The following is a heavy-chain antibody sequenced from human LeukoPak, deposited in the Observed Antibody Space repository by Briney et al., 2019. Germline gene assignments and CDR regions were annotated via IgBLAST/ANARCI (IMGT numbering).Heavy chain of an antibody. Sequence: SETLSLTCAVYGGSFSGYYWSWIRQPPGKGLEWIGYIYYSGSTNYNPSLKSRVTISVDTSKNQFSLKLSSVTAADTAVYYCARHSRYYYGMDVWGQGTTVTVSS. CDR2: IYYSGST. CDR3: ARHSRYYYGMDV. J-gene: IGHJ6*02. CDR1: GGSFSGYY. V-gene: IGHV4-59*08.